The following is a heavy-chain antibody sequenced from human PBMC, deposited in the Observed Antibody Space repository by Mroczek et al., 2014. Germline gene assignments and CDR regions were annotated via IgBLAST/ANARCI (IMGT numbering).Heavy chain of an antibody. CDR3: ARNQMDLGYCSSTSCYKYVFWSSVYPRNYYYYMDV. Sequence: QVQLQQWGAGLLKPSETLSLTCAVYGGSFSGYYWSWIRQPPGKGLEWIGEINHSGSTNYNPSLKSRVTISVDTSKNQFSLKLSSVTAADTAVYYCARNQMDLGYCSSTSCYKYVFWSSVYPRNYYYYMDVVGQRAHGHRLX. J-gene: IGHJ6*03. CDR2: INHSGST. D-gene: IGHD2-2*02. CDR1: GGSFSGYY. V-gene: IGHV4-34*01.